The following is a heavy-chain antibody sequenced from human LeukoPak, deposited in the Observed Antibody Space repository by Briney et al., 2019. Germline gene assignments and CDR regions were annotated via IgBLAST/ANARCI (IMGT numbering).Heavy chain of an antibody. J-gene: IGHJ5*02. Sequence: SVKVSCKASRGTFSSNAISWVRQAPGQGLEWMGGIIPIFGTANYAQKFQGRVTITTDESTSTAYMELSSLRSEDTAVYYCARTIVVVPAAIRSLGFDPWGQGTLVTVSS. V-gene: IGHV1-69*05. CDR1: RGTFSSNA. D-gene: IGHD2-2*02. CDR3: ARTIVVVPAAIRSLGFDP. CDR2: IIPIFGTA.